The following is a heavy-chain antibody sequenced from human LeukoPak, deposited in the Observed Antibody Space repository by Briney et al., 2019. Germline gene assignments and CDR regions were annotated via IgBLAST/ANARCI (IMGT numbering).Heavy chain of an antibody. Sequence: PGGSLRLSCAASGFTFSSHWMTWVRQAPGKGLEWMANIKPDGSDTYYVNSVKGRLSISRDNSKNSLFLQMNSLRAEDTAVYYCARDPGGSNWGGFDVWGQGTMVSVSS. CDR2: IKPDGSDT. J-gene: IGHJ3*01. CDR3: ARDPGGSNWGGFDV. V-gene: IGHV3-7*01. D-gene: IGHD3-16*01. CDR1: GFTFSSHW.